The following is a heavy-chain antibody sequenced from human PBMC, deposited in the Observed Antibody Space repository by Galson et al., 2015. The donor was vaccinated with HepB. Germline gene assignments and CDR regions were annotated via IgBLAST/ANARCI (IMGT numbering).Heavy chain of an antibody. D-gene: IGHD2-2*01. CDR3: ARDPTMSEPSYFDY. Sequence: SLRLSCAASGFTFSSYSMNWVRQAPGKGLEWVSYISSSSSTIYYADSVKGRFTISRDNAKNSLYLQMNSLRDEDTAVYYCARDPTMSEPSYFDYWGQGTLVTVSS. J-gene: IGHJ4*02. CDR2: ISSSSSTI. CDR1: GFTFSSYS. V-gene: IGHV3-48*02.